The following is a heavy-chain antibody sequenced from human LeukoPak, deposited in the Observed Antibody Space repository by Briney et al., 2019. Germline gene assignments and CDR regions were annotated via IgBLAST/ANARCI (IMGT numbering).Heavy chain of an antibody. CDR1: GGSISSSSYY. Sequence: SETLSLTCTVSGGSISSSSYYWGWIRQPPGKGLEWIGSIYYSGSTYYNPSLKSRVTISVDTSKNQFSLKLSSVTAADTAVYYCARAAVGYHALAAAEPFFDYWGQGTLVTVSS. J-gene: IGHJ4*02. CDR3: ARAAVGYHALAAAEPFFDY. CDR2: IYYSGST. V-gene: IGHV4-39*01. D-gene: IGHD6-13*01.